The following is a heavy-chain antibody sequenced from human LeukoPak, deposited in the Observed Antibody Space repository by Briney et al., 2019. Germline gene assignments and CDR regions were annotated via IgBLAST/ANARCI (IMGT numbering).Heavy chain of an antibody. CDR1: GFTFSTYA. V-gene: IGHV4-30-2*01. J-gene: IGHJ3*02. Sequence: LRLSCAASGFTFSTYAMSWVRQAPGRGLEWIGYIYQSGSASYNPSLQSRVTISIDKSKNQFSLNLNSVTAADTAVYYCARNSYYDNSGEGAFDIWGQGTMVTVSS. CDR3: ARNSYYDNSGEGAFDI. D-gene: IGHD3-22*01. CDR2: IYQSGSA.